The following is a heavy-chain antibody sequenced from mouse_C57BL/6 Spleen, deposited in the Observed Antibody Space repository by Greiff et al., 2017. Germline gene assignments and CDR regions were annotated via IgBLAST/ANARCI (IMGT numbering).Heavy chain of an antibody. V-gene: IGHV1-69*01. CDR1: GYTFTSYW. J-gene: IGHJ4*01. CDR2: IDPSDSYT. Sequence: VQLRQPGAELVMPGASVKLSCKASGYTFTSYWMHWVKQRPGQGLEWIGEIDPSDSYTNYNQKFKGKSTLTVDKSSSTAYMQLSSLTSEDSAVYDCARSGGYDGGYAMDYWGQGTSVTVSS. CDR3: ARSGGYDGGYAMDY. D-gene: IGHD2-2*01.